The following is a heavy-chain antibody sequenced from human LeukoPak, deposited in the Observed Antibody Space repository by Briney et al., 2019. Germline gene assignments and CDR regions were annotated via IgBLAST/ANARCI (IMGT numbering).Heavy chain of an antibody. CDR3: ARHTGYSSGWYGCYFDY. V-gene: IGHV4-39*01. CDR1: GGSISSSSYY. CDR2: IYYSGST. Sequence: SETLSLTCTVSGGSISSSSYYWGWIRQPPGKGLEWIGSIYYSGSTYYNPSLKSRVTISVDTSKNQFSLKLSSVTAADTAVYYCARHTGYSSGWYGCYFDYWGQGTLVTVSS. J-gene: IGHJ4*02. D-gene: IGHD6-19*01.